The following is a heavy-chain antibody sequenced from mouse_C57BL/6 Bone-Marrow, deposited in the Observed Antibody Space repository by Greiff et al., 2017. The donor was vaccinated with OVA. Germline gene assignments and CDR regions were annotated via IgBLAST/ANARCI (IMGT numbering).Heavy chain of an antibody. CDR3: AVYYGSSYRYFDV. J-gene: IGHJ1*03. Sequence: VQLKQSGPELVKPGASVKISCKASGYSFTDSNLNWVKQSNGKSLEWIGVINPNYGTTSYNQKFKGKATLTVDQSSSTAYMQLNSLTSEDSAVYYCAVYYGSSYRYFDVWGTGTTVTVSS. CDR1: GYSFTDSN. D-gene: IGHD1-1*01. CDR2: INPNYGTT. V-gene: IGHV1-39*01.